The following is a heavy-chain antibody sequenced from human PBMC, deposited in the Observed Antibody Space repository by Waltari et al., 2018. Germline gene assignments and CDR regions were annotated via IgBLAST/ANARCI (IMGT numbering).Heavy chain of an antibody. CDR1: VFTFSNYN. D-gene: IGHD7-27*01. CDR3: ATGGWGFYFDY. Sequence: EEQLVESGGGLVKPGGSLRLSCAGSVFTFSNYNMNWVRQAPGKGLEWVSSISTTSTYTHYADSVKGRFTISRDNAKNSLFLQMNSLTTEDTAVYYCATGGWGFYFDYWGQGTLLTVSS. V-gene: IGHV3-21*01. J-gene: IGHJ4*02. CDR2: ISTTSTYT.